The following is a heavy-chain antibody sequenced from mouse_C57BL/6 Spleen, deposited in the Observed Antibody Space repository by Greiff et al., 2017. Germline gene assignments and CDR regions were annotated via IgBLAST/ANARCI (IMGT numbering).Heavy chain of an antibody. CDR1: GYTFTDYE. V-gene: IGHV1-15*01. Sequence: VKLVESGAELVRPGASVTLSCKASGYTFTDYEMHWVKQTPVHGLEWIGAIDPETGGTAYNQKFKGKAILTADKSTSTAYMELRSLTSEDSAVYYCTRWAPDYWGQGTTLTVSS. CDR3: TRWAPDY. CDR2: IDPETGGT. J-gene: IGHJ2*01.